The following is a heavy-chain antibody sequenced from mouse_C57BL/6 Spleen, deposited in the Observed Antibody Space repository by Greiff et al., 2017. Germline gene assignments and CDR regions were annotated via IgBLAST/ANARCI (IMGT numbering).Heavy chain of an antibody. D-gene: IGHD1-1*01. V-gene: IGHV1-53*01. J-gene: IGHJ3*01. CDR1: GYTFTSYT. CDR2: INPSNGGT. CDR3: ARDYYGSPWFAY. Sequence: VQLQQSGAELARPGASVKMSCKASGYTFTSYTMHWVKQRPGQGLEWIGNINPSNGGTNYNEKFKSKATLTVDKSSSTAYMQLSSLTSEDSAVYYCARDYYGSPWFAYWGQGTLVTVSA.